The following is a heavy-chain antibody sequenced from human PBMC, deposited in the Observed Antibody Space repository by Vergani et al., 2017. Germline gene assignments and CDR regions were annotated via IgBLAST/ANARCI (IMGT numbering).Heavy chain of an antibody. CDR2: ISGSGGNT. V-gene: IGHV3-23*04. CDR1: GFTFSSYA. J-gene: IGHJ6*02. Sequence: EVQLVESGGGLVQPGGSLTLSCAASGFTFSSYAMSWVRQAPGKGLQWVSAISGSGGNTFYTDSVKGRFTISRDNSKDTLYLQMNSLRVEDTAIYYCAKARDPNCKGGNCYSYYYGLDLWGQGTTVTVSS. D-gene: IGHD2-21*01. CDR3: AKARDPNCKGGNCYSYYYGLDL.